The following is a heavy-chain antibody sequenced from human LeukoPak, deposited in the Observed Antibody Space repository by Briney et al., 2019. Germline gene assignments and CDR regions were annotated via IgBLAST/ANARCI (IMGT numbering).Heavy chain of an antibody. D-gene: IGHD5-18*01. CDR1: GGSISSSSYY. V-gene: IGHV4-39*07. Sequence: SETLSLTCTVSGGSISSSSYYWGWIRQPPGKGLVWIGSIYYSGGTYYNPSLKSRVTISVDTSKNQFSLKLSSVTAADTAVYYCARDLPWFGDTAIPWDYNFDYWGQGTLVTVSS. J-gene: IGHJ4*02. CDR2: IYYSGGT. CDR3: ARDLPWFGDTAIPWDYNFDY.